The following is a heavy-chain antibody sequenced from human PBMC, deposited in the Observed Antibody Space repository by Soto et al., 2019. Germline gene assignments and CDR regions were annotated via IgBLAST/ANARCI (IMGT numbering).Heavy chain of an antibody. Sequence: EVQLVESGGGLVQPGGSLRLSCAASGFRFSIYSMNWVRQAPGKGLEWSAYMTSDTKTIKYADSVKGRFTISRDNAKNLVYLQRNSLRDEDTAVYYCARSVEGHFDYWGQGTVVTVSS. CDR1: GFRFSIYS. J-gene: IGHJ4*02. V-gene: IGHV3-48*02. D-gene: IGHD6-19*01. CDR3: ARSVEGHFDY. CDR2: MTSDTKTI.